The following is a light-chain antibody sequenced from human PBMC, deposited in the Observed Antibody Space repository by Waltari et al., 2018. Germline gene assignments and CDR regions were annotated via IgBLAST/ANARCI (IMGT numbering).Light chain of an antibody. J-gene: IGKJ2*01. Sequence: EIVLTQSPATLSLSPGERATLSCRASQSVISYLAWYKQKPGQAPRLLIYDASNRATGIPARFSGSGSGTDFTLTISSLEPEDFAVYYCQSMYTFGQGTKLEIK. V-gene: IGKV3-11*01. CDR2: DAS. CDR1: QSVISY. CDR3: QSMYT.